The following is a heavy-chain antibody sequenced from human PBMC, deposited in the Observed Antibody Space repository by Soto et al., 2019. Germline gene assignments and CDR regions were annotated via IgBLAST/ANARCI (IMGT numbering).Heavy chain of an antibody. Sequence: EVQLVESGGGLVQPGGSLRLSCAASGFTFSNYAMHWVRQAPGKGLEYVSAITSNGGSTYYANSVKGRFTISRDNSKNTLSLQMVSLRAEDMAVYYCARADSGGDYHYWGQGTLVTVSS. V-gene: IGHV3-64*01. CDR1: GFTFSNYA. J-gene: IGHJ4*02. D-gene: IGHD2-21*02. CDR3: ARADSGGDYHY. CDR2: ITSNGGST.